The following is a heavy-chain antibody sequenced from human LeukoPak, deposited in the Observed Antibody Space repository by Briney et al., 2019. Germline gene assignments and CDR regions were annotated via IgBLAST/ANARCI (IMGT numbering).Heavy chain of an antibody. CDR1: GFTFDDYA. Sequence: PGGSLRLSCAASGFTFDDYAMYWVRQAPGKGLEWVSLISWEGDTTYYADSVRGRFTISRDNSKNSLYLQMNSLTADDTAFYYCTRDTDYGSATNYFDHWGQGTLVSVSS. CDR2: ISWEGDTT. V-gene: IGHV3-43D*04. CDR3: TRDTDYGSATNYFDH. J-gene: IGHJ4*02. D-gene: IGHD3-10*01.